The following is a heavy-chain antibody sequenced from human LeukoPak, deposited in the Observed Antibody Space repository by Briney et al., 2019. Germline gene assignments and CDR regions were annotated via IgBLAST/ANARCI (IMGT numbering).Heavy chain of an antibody. CDR3: ARHGSSWYYFDY. D-gene: IGHD6-13*01. J-gene: IGHJ4*02. V-gene: IGHV4-39*01. Sequence: PSETLSLTCTVSGGSISSSSYYWGWIRRPPWKGLEWIGSIYYSGSTYYNPSLKSRVTISVDTSKNQFSLKLSSVTAADTAVYYCARHGSSWYYFDYWGQGTLVTVSS. CDR1: GGSISSSSYY. CDR2: IYYSGST.